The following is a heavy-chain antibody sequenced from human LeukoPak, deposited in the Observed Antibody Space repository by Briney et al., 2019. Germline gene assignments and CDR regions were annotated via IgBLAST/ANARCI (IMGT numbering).Heavy chain of an antibody. Sequence: SETLSLTCTVSGGSITSGDYYWNWIRQPPGKGLESIGYIYHSGTTYYNPSLRGRVTISVDRSKNQFSLKLTSVTAADTAVYYCARDGYNYRAFDYWGQGTLVTVSS. CDR3: ARDGYNYRAFDY. D-gene: IGHD5-24*01. CDR2: IYHSGTT. CDR1: GGSITSGDYY. J-gene: IGHJ4*02. V-gene: IGHV4-30-2*01.